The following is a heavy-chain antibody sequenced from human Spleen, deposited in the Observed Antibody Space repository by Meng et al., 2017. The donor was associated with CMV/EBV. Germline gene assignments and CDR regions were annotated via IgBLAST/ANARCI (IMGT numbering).Heavy chain of an antibody. CDR1: GGSISSGDYY. D-gene: IGHD2-2*01. Sequence: SETLSLTCTVSGGSISSGDYYWTWIRQHPGKGLEWIGYIYYNGNTYYNPSLKSRATISVDTSKNQFSLKLSSVTAADTAVYYCASGYCSSTSCSYGMDVWGQGTTVTVSS. CDR2: IYYNGNT. J-gene: IGHJ6*02. V-gene: IGHV4-31*03. CDR3: ASGYCSSTSCSYGMDV.